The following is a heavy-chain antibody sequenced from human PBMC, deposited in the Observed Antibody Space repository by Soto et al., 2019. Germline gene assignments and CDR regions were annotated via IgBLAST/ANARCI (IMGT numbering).Heavy chain of an antibody. CDR3: AVGINWLDP. J-gene: IGHJ5*02. Sequence: ETLSLTCAVYCGSFSGHYWTWIRQSPGKGLEWIGEINQSGSTNYNPSLKSRVTMSVDTSKNQFSLKLNSVTAADTASYYRAVGINWLDPWGQGNLVTVSS. V-gene: IGHV4-34*01. CDR1: CGSFSGHY. CDR2: INQSGST.